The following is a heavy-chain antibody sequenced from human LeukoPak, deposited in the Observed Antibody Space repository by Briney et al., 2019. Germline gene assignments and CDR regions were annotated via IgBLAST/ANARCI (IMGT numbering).Heavy chain of an antibody. Sequence: GGSLRLSCAASGFTFSSYAMSWVRQAPGKGLEWVSAISGSGGSTYYADSVKGRFTTSRDNSKNTLYLQMNSLRAEDTTVYYCAKGDTDIPFDYWGQGTLVTVSS. CDR3: AKGDTDIPFDY. D-gene: IGHD3-9*01. CDR2: ISGSGGST. CDR1: GFTFSSYA. J-gene: IGHJ4*02. V-gene: IGHV3-23*01.